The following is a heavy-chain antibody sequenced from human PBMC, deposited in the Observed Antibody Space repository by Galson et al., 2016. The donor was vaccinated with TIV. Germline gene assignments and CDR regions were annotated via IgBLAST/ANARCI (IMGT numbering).Heavy chain of an antibody. D-gene: IGHD7-27*01. V-gene: IGHV5-51*03. J-gene: IGHJ5*02. CDR2: IFPGDSDT. Sequence: QSGAEVKKPGESLKISCKASGYSFTSYWIGWVRQMPGKGLEWMGLIFPGDSDTTYSPFFQGQVTISVDKSINTAYLPWSSLKASDTAIYYCARRQPKWGWEGLPWGQGTLVAVSS. CDR1: GYSFTSYW. CDR3: ARRQPKWGWEGLP.